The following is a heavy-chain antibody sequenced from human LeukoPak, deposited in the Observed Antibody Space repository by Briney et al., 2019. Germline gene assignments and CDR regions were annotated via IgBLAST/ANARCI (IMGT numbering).Heavy chain of an antibody. CDR2: IHYSGRT. CDR3: ARGLWYCSSTSCYSVRDYYYYGMDV. D-gene: IGHD2-2*01. Sequence: SETLSLTCTVSGGSISTSSYYWGWIRQPPAEGLEWIGTIHYSGRTYYNPSLKSRVTISVDTSKNQFSLKMSSVTAADTAVYYCARGLWYCSSTSCYSVRDYYYYGMDVWGQGTTVTVSS. CDR1: GGSISTSSYY. V-gene: IGHV4-39*07. J-gene: IGHJ6*02.